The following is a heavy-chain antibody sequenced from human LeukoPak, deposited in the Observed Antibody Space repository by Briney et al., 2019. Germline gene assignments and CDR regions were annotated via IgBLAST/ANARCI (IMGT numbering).Heavy chain of an antibody. CDR1: GFPLSGYW. J-gene: IGHJ4*02. CDR2: INQDGTTQ. CDR3: SRSLDY. V-gene: IGHV3-7*01. Sequence: GGSLRLSCVASGFPLSGYWMDWVRQAPGKGMEWVANINQDGTTQYFAPSVKGRFSISRDNAKNSLYLQMNSLRAEDTAVYYCSRSLDYLGQGALVTVSS.